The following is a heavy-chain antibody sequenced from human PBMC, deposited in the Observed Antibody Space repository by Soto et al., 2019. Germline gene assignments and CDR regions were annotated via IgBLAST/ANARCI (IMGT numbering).Heavy chain of an antibody. Sequence: EVQLVESGGGLVQPGGSLRLSCAASGFTFSDHYMDWVRQAPGKGLEWVGRSRDKGNSYRISYAASVQGRFTISRDDSKNSLYLQMNSLKTQDTAVYYCARGGPRPTAGYLDYWGQGIVVTVSS. CDR1: GFTFSDHY. CDR2: SRDKGNSYRI. V-gene: IGHV3-72*01. CDR3: ARGGPRPTAGYLDY. D-gene: IGHD3-16*01. J-gene: IGHJ4*02.